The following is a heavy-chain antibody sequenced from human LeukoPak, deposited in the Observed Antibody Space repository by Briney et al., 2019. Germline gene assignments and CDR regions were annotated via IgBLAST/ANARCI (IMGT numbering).Heavy chain of an antibody. V-gene: IGHV3-30*02. CDR3: SKDLTSDFGGDLDP. D-gene: IGHD3-10*01. Sequence: QPGGSLRLSCAASGFTFSNYGMHWVRQAPGKGLEWVALISFDGSQEYYADSVKGRFTISRDNSKSTVYLQMNSLRVEDAAVYYCSKDLTSDFGGDLDPWGQGTLVTVSS. CDR1: GFTFSNYG. CDR2: ISFDGSQE. J-gene: IGHJ5*02.